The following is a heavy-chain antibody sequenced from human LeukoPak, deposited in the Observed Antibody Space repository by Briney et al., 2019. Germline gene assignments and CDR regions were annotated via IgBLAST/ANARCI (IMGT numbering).Heavy chain of an antibody. CDR3: ARGDGDYDSFDY. V-gene: IGHV3-21*01. J-gene: IGHJ4*02. CDR1: GFTFSSYS. Sequence: GGSLRLSCAASGFTFSSYSMNWVRQAPGKGLEWVSSISSSSSYIYYADSVKGRFTISRDNAKNSLYLQMDSLRAEDTAVYYCARGDGDYDSFDYWGQGTLVTVSS. D-gene: IGHD4-17*01. CDR2: ISSSSSYI.